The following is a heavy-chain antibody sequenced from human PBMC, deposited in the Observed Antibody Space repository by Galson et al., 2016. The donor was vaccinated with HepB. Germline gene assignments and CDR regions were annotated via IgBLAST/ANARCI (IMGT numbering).Heavy chain of an antibody. V-gene: IGHV3-33*01. D-gene: IGHD3-10*01. CDR2: IWYDGSNK. CDR1: GFSFSTYG. J-gene: IGHJ6*03. CDR3: ARGPGRLGDFAGYYYYYYMDV. Sequence: SLRLSCAASGFSFSTYGMHWVRQAPGKGLEWVAVIWYDGSNKYYVDSVNGRFNISRDHSKNMLNLQMNSLRVEDTAVYYCARGPGRLGDFAGYYYYYYMDVWGRGTTVTVSS.